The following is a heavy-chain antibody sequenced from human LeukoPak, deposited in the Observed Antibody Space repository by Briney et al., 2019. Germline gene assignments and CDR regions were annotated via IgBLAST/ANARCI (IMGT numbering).Heavy chain of an antibody. D-gene: IGHD3-22*01. J-gene: IGHJ4*02. Sequence: ASVKVSCKASGYTFTGYYMHWVRQAPGQGLEWMGWINPNSGGTNYAQKFQGRVTMTRDTSISIAYMELSRLRSDDTAVYYCAVLSGYYDGYWGQGTLVTVSS. CDR2: INPNSGGT. CDR3: AVLSGYYDGY. V-gene: IGHV1-2*02. CDR1: GYTFTGYY.